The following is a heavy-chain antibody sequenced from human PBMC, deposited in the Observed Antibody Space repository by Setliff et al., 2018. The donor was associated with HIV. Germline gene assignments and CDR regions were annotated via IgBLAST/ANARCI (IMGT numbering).Heavy chain of an antibody. CDR3: VRGLRIVGVSLAVIDY. CDR2: ICHSGSA. V-gene: IGHV4-34*01. J-gene: IGHJ4*02. CDR1: GRYFSAYS. D-gene: IGHD1-26*01. Sequence: SETLSLTCAVYGRYFSAYSWSWIRQPPGKALEWIGEICHSGSANYNPSLRSRVNMSIDTSTRQFSLNLTSVTAADTAVYYCVRGLRIVGVSLAVIDYWGQGSQVTVSS.